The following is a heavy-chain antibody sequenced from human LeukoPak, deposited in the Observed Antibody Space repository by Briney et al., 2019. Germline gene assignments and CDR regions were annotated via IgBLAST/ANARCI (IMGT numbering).Heavy chain of an antibody. J-gene: IGHJ4*02. CDR1: GFTFSSYS. CDR2: ISSSSSYI. CDR3: ATAPTEDGDGSSPGY. V-gene: IGHV3-21*01. Sequence: TGGSLRLSCAASGFTFSSYSMNWVRQAPGKGLEWVSSISSSSSYIYYADSVKVRFTMSRDNAKNSLFLQMNSLRAEDTAVYYCATAPTEDGDGSSPGYWGQGTLVTVSP. D-gene: IGHD4-17*01.